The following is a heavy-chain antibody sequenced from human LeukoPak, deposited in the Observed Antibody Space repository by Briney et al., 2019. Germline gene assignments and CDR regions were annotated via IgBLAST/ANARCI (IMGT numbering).Heavy chain of an antibody. CDR3: ARAPRYSNGNYYYYYMDV. CDR1: GFTFSSYE. Sequence: GSLRLSCAASGFTFSSYEMNWVRQAPGKGLEWVSYISSSGSTIYYADSVKGRFTISRDNAKNSLYLQMNSLRAEDTAVYYCARAPRYSNGNYYYYYMDVWGKGTTVTVSS. D-gene: IGHD2-15*01. CDR2: ISSSGSTI. V-gene: IGHV3-48*03. J-gene: IGHJ6*03.